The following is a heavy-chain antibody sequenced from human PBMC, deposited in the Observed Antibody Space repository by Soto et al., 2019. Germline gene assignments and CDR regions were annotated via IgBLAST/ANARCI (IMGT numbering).Heavy chain of an antibody. CDR2: ISNDGRGK. V-gene: IGHV3-30*04. J-gene: IGHJ4*02. CDR1: GFTFTTYA. D-gene: IGHD2-15*01. CDR3: ARDQCFGGGRSCYYFDF. Sequence: GGSLRLSCAASGFTFTTYAIHWVRQAPGKGLEWVAVISNDGRGKYYADSVKSRFTISRDNSKNTLYLQMNSLRSDDTAVYYCARDQCFGGGRSCYYFDFWGQGTLVTVSS.